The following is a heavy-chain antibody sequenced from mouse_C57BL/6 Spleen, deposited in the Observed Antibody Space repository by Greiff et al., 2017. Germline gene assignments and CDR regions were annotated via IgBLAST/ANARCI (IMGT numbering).Heavy chain of an antibody. J-gene: IGHJ3*01. V-gene: IGHV5-17*01. CDR3: ARAYYSGSSWFAY. Sequence: EVQLVESGGGLVKPGGSLKLSCAASGFTFSDYGMHWVRQAPEKGLEWVAYISSGSSTIYYADTVKGRFTISRDNAKNTLFLQMTSLRSADTAMYYCARAYYSGSSWFAYWGQGTLVTVAA. D-gene: IGHD1-1*01. CDR1: GFTFSDYG. CDR2: ISSGSSTI.